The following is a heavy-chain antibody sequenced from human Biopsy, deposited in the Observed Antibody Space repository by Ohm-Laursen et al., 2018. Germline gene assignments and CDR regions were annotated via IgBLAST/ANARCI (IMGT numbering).Heavy chain of an antibody. CDR3: ARGRRTSGWPYFDN. V-gene: IGHV4-61*01. CDR2: IYSGGNT. Sequence: SETLSLTCTVSGDSLSSGPDNWSWVRQPPGQGLEYIGFIYSGGNTNYNPSLQNRVTMSVDTSKNQFSLKLSSVIAADTAVYYCARGRRTSGWPYFDNWGRGALVIVSP. J-gene: IGHJ4*02. CDR1: GDSLSSGPDN. D-gene: IGHD6-19*01.